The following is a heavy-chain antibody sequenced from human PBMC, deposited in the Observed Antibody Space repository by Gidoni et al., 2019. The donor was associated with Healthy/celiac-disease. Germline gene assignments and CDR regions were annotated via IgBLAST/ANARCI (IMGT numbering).Heavy chain of an antibody. CDR3: AKCRQLVQGLFSHYYYGMDV. CDR2: ISGSGGST. D-gene: IGHD6-6*01. Sequence: EVQLLESGGGLVQPGGSLRLSCAASGFTFSSYARSWVRQAPGQGLEWVSAISGSGGSTYYADSVKGRFTISRDNSKNTLYLQMNSLRAEDTAVYYCAKCRQLVQGLFSHYYYGMDVWGQGTTVTVSS. CDR1: GFTFSSYA. V-gene: IGHV3-23*01. J-gene: IGHJ6*02.